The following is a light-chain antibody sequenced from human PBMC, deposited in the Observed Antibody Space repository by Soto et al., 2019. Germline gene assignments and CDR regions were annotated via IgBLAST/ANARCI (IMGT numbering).Light chain of an antibody. J-gene: IGKJ2*01. CDR1: QSVSSNF. V-gene: IGKV3-20*01. CDR3: QHFGGSPPKYT. Sequence: VLAQSPGTLSLSPGERATLACRASQSVSSNFLAWYHHKVGQAPRLLMYGASIRAAGAPDRFTGGGSGTEFPLTISRVEPEDFAVYYCQHFGGSPPKYTFGQGTKLEI. CDR2: GAS.